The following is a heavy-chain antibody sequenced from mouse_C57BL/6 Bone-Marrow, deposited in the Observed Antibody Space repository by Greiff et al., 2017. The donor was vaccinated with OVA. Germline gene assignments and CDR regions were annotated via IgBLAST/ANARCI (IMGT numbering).Heavy chain of an antibody. CDR1: GFNIKDDS. D-gene: IGHD1-1*01. CDR3: TRYYDGRSWLAY. CDR2: IAPENGDT. V-gene: IGHV14-4*01. J-gene: IGHJ3*01. Sequence: EVQVVESGAELVRPGASVKLSCTASGFNIKDDSMHWVKQRPEQGLEWIGWIAPENGDTESASKFQCKATITADTSSNTAYLQLSRLTSEDTAVYYCTRYYDGRSWLAYWGQGTLVTVSA.